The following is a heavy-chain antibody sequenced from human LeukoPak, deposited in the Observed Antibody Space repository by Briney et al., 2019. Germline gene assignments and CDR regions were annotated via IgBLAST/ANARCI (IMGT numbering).Heavy chain of an antibody. D-gene: IGHD1-14*01. CDR3: ARDRYFQY. V-gene: IGHV3-7*01. Sequence: GGSLTLSCAASGFTFSSYWMRCVRQAPRKGLEWVANIKQDGSEKHYVDSVKSRFTISRDNAKNSLHLQMNSLRAEDTAVYYCARDRYFQYWGQGTVVTVSS. CDR1: GFTFSSYW. J-gene: IGHJ1*01. CDR2: IKQDGSEK.